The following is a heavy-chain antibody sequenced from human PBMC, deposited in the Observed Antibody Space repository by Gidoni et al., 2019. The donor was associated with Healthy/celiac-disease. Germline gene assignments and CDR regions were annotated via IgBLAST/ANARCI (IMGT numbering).Heavy chain of an antibody. D-gene: IGHD6-13*01. V-gene: IGHV4-31*03. CDR2: IYYSGST. J-gene: IGHJ4*02. Sequence: QVKLQESGPGLAKPSQTLSLTCTVPGGSISSGGYYWSWSRLHPGKDLEWIGYIYYSGSTYYNPSLKSRVTISVDTSKNRFSLKLSSVTAADTAVYYCARVRTDSSSSYFDYWGQGTLVTVSS. CDR3: ARVRTDSSSSYFDY. CDR1: GGSISSGGYY.